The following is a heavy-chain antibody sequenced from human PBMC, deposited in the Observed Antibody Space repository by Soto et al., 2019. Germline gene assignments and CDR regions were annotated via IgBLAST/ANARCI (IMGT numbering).Heavy chain of an antibody. CDR2: ISSSGNYI. D-gene: IGHD3-16*01. CDR1: GFTFNIYT. V-gene: IGHV3-21*01. Sequence: EVQLVESGGGLVRPGGSLILSCAASGFTFNIYTMNWVRQAPGKGLEWVSSISSSGNYIYYADSVKGRFTVSRDNAENSLYLLIDSPRADDTAVYYSERLTPLRIIDGDYNGMGVWGQGTTVTVSS. J-gene: IGHJ6*02. CDR3: ERLTPLRIIDGDYNGMGV.